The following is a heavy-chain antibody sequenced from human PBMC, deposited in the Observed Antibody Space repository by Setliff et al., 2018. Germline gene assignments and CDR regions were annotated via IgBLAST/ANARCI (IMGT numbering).Heavy chain of an antibody. Sequence: SVKVSCKASGDTFSSSAISWVRQAPGQGLEWMGGIIPIFGTANYAQKFQGRVTMTTDTSTSTAYMELRSLRSDDTAVYYCAREVYDILTGYSYWYFDLWGRGTLVTVSS. V-gene: IGHV1-69*05. CDR3: AREVYDILTGYSYWYFDL. J-gene: IGHJ2*01. CDR1: GDTFSSSA. D-gene: IGHD3-9*01. CDR2: IIPIFGTA.